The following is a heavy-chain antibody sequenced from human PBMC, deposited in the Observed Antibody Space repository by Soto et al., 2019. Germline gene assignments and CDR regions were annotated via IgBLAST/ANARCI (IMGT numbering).Heavy chain of an antibody. CDR3: AKDRMEGSYSPHDAFDI. D-gene: IGHD1-26*01. V-gene: IGHV3-23*01. CDR2: ISGSGGST. CDR1: GFTFSSYA. J-gene: IGHJ3*02. Sequence: QSGGSLRLSCAASGFTFSSYAMSWVRQAPGKGLEWVSAISGSGGSTYYADSVKGRFTISRDNSKNTLYLQMNSLRAEDTAVYYCAKDRMEGSYSPHDAFDIWGQGTMVTVSS.